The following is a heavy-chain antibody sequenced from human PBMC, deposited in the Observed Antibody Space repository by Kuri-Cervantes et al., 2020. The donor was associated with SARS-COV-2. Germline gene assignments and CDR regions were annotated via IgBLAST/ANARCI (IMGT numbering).Heavy chain of an antibody. CDR2: IRYDGSNK. D-gene: IGHD1-26*01. CDR1: GFTFSSYG. V-gene: IGHV3-30*02. CDR3: AKDLSGSFAFDY. J-gene: IGHJ4*02. Sequence: GESLKISCAASGFTFSSYGMHWVRQAPGKGLEWVAFIRYDGSNKYYADSAKGRFTISRDNSKNTLCLQMNSLRAEDTAVYYCAKDLSGSFAFDYWGQGTLVTVSS.